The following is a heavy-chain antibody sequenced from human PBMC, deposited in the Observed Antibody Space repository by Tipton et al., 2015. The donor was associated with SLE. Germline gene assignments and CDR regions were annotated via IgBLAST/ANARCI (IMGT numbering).Heavy chain of an antibody. CDR3: AKGRVAGSYYANTDS. CDR2: ISSSGNNK. CDR1: GFTFTSYE. V-gene: IGHV3-48*03. Sequence: SLRLSCAASGFTFTSYEMNWVRQAPGKGLEWLSYISSSGNNKYYADSVKGRFTISRDNSRNTLYLQMNSLRVEDTALYYCAKGRVAGSYYANTDSWGQGTLVTVSS. D-gene: IGHD1-26*01. J-gene: IGHJ4*02.